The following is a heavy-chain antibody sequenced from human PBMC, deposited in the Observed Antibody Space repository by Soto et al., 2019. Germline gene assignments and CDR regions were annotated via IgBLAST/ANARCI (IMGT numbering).Heavy chain of an antibody. Sequence: SETLSLTCTVSGGSMNNYLWSWIRQTPGDGLEWIGYIHVTGNTYHNPSLKSPVTISIDASKTQFFLTLTSVTAADTAVYYCARGPFSARYQPFEAWGRGLLVTVSS. D-gene: IGHD1-20*01. CDR3: ARGPFSARYQPFEA. CDR2: IHVTGNT. CDR1: GGSMNNYL. V-gene: IGHV4-59*01. J-gene: IGHJ5*02.